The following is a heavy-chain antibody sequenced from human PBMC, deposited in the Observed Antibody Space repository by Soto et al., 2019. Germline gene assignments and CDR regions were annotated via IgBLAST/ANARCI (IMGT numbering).Heavy chain of an antibody. Sequence: SVKVSCKASGGTFSSYAISWVLQAPGQGLEWMGGIIPIFGTANYAQKFQGRVTITADESTSTAYMELSSLRSEDTAVYYCARDKLDTAMVTVLDYWGQGTLVTVSS. J-gene: IGHJ4*02. CDR3: ARDKLDTAMVTVLDY. CDR1: GGTFSSYA. D-gene: IGHD5-18*01. V-gene: IGHV1-69*13. CDR2: IIPIFGTA.